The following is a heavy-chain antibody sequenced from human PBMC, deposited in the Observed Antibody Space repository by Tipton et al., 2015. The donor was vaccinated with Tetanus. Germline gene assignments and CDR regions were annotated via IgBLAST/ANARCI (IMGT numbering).Heavy chain of an antibody. Sequence: TLSLTCAVYGASFSDYYWSWIRPAPGKGLEWIGEINHSGSTNHNPSLKSRVTLSVDTSKNQFSLKLNSVTAADTAMYYCVTVNFPNYYHCGMDVWGQGTTVTASS. CDR3: VTVNFPNYYHCGMDV. D-gene: IGHD1-1*01. CDR2: INHSGST. CDR1: GASFSDYY. J-gene: IGHJ6*02. V-gene: IGHV4-34*01.